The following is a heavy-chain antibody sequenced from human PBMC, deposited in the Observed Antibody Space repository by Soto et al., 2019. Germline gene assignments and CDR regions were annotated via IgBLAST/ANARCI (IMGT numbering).Heavy chain of an antibody. CDR1: GFTFSSYA. CDR3: AKDLYVQPPSGWFDP. J-gene: IGHJ5*02. Sequence: PGGSLRLSCAASGFTFSSYAMSWVRQAPGKGLEWVSAISGSGGSTYYADSVKGRFTISRDNSKNTLYLQMNSLRAEDTAFYYCAKDLYVQPPSGWFDPWGQGTVVTVSS. V-gene: IGHV3-23*01. CDR2: ISGSGGST. D-gene: IGHD1-26*01.